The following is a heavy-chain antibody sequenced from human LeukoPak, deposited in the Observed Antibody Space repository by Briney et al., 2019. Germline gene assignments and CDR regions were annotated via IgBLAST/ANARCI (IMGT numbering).Heavy chain of an antibody. Sequence: ASVKVSCKASGYTFTSYGISWVRQDPGQGLEWMGWISAYNANTNYAQKLQGRVTMTTDTSTSTAYMELRSLRSDDTAVYYCARDSAYDILTRKHYYYGMDVWGQGTTVTVSS. CDR2: ISAYNANT. V-gene: IGHV1-18*01. CDR1: GYTFTSYG. J-gene: IGHJ6*02. D-gene: IGHD3-9*01. CDR3: ARDSAYDILTRKHYYYGMDV.